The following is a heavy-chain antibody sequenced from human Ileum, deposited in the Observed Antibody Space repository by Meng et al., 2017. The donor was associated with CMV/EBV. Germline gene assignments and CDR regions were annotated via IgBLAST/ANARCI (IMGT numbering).Heavy chain of an antibody. Sequence: QLQLQESGPGLVSPSGTLSLTCTVSGDSISNGNFYWGWIRQPPGKGLEWIGNVHYRGSIYYNPSLGSRLTVSIDTSKNQFSLTLKSVTAADTALYFCARSSYNTAEYYFAHWGRGILVTVSS. V-gene: IGHV4-39*01. CDR3: ARSSYNTAEYYFAH. D-gene: IGHD1-14*01. J-gene: IGHJ4*02. CDR1: GDSISNGNFY. CDR2: VHYRGSI.